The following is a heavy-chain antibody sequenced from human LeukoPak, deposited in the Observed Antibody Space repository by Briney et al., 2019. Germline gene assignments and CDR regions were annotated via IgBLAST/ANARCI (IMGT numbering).Heavy chain of an antibody. V-gene: IGHV3-74*01. CDR1: GFTFSDYW. CDR2: INSDGSST. J-gene: IGHJ3*02. D-gene: IGHD6-19*01. CDR3: ARGSCSACNGNVFEM. Sequence: GGSLRLSCAASGFTFSDYWMHWVRQAPGKGLVWVSRINSDGSSTSYVDSVKGRFTISRENAKNMVYLQMNSLRAEDTAVYYCARGSCSACNGNVFEMWGQGTMVTVSS.